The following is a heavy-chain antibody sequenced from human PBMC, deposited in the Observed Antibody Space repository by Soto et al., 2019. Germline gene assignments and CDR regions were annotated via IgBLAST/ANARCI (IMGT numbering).Heavy chain of an antibody. D-gene: IGHD3-3*01. Sequence: SETLSLTCTVSGGSISSGDYYWSWIRQPPGKGLEWIGYIYYSGSTYYNPSLKSRVTISVDTSKNQFSLKLSSVTAADTAAYYCARGLIWSGFFSWFDPWGQGTLVTVSS. J-gene: IGHJ5*02. V-gene: IGHV4-30-4*01. CDR3: ARGLIWSGFFSWFDP. CDR1: GGSISSGDYY. CDR2: IYYSGST.